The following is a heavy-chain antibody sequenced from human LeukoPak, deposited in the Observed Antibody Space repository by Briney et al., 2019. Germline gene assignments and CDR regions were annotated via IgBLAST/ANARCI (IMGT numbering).Heavy chain of an antibody. CDR2: IRSKANSYAT. Sequence: GGSLRLSCAASGFTFSGSAMHWVRQASGKGLEWVGRIRSKANSYATAYAASVKGRFTISRDDSKNTAYLQMNSLKTEGTAVYYCTREYCSSTSCYNYWGQGTLVTVSS. V-gene: IGHV3-73*01. D-gene: IGHD2-2*02. J-gene: IGHJ4*02. CDR3: TREYCSSTSCYNY. CDR1: GFTFSGSA.